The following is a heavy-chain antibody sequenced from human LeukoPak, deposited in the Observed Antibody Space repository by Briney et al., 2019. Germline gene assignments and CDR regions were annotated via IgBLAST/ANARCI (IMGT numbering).Heavy chain of an antibody. CDR1: GGSISSGSYY. V-gene: IGHV4-61*02. Sequence: SQTLSLTCNVSGGSISSGSYYWSWIRQPAGKGLEWIGRIYTSGSINYNPSLQSRVTISLDTSKNQFSLKLSSVTAADTAVYYCAREGDYNFWTGYIDYWAQGTLVTVSS. CDR3: AREGDYNFWTGYIDY. D-gene: IGHD3-3*01. CDR2: IYTSGSI. J-gene: IGHJ4*02.